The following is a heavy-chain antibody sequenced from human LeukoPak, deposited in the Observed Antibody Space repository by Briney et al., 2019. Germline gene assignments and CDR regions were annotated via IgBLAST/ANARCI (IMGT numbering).Heavy chain of an antibody. CDR2: IYYSGST. Sequence: PSETLSLTCTVSGGSISSYYWSWIRQPPEKGLEWIGYIYYSGSTNYNPSLKSRVTISVDTSKNQFSLKLSSVTAADTAVYYCARDGDDYGAWWYGMDVWGKGTTVTVSS. J-gene: IGHJ6*04. V-gene: IGHV4-59*01. D-gene: IGHD4-17*01. CDR1: GGSISSYY. CDR3: ARDGDDYGAWWYGMDV.